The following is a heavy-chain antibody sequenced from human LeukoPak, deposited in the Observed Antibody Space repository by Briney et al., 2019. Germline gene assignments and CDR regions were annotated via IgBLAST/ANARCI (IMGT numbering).Heavy chain of an antibody. V-gene: IGHV1-2*02. Sequence: GASVKVSCKASGYTFTGYCMHWVRQAPGQGLEWIGWINPNSGGTNYAQKFQGRVTMTRDTSISTAYMELSRLRSDDTAVYYCAPAYCGGDCYFRSDAFDIWGQGTMVTVSS. CDR1: GYTFTGYC. J-gene: IGHJ3*02. D-gene: IGHD2-21*01. CDR2: INPNSGGT. CDR3: APAYCGGDCYFRSDAFDI.